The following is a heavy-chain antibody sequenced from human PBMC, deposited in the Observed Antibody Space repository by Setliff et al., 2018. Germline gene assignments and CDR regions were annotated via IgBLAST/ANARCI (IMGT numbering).Heavy chain of an antibody. D-gene: IGHD3-3*01. V-gene: IGHV3-23*01. CDR2: IIGSGIST. J-gene: IGHJ4*01. CDR3: AKSPHDFWSGRVFFDY. Sequence: AGSLRLSCAASGFSFSSYAMSWVRQAPGKGLEWVSTIIGSGISTYYADSVQGRVTISRDNHKNTLHLQMSSLRVEDTAIYYCAKSPHDFWSGRVFFDYWGQGMLVTV. CDR1: GFSFSSYA.